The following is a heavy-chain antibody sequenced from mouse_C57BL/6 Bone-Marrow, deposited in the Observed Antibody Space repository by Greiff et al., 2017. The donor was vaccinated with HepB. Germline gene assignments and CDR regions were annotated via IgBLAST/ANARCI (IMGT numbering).Heavy chain of an antibody. D-gene: IGHD3-2*02. Sequence: QVQLQQSGAELVRPGTSVKMSCKASGYTFTNYWIGWAKQRPGHGLEWIGDIYPGGGYTNYNEKFKGKATLTADKSSSTAYMQFSSLTSEDSAFYYCASRTAQAYYFDYWGQGTTLTVSS. CDR1: GYTFTNYW. J-gene: IGHJ2*01. V-gene: IGHV1-63*01. CDR3: ASRTAQAYYFDY. CDR2: IYPGGGYT.